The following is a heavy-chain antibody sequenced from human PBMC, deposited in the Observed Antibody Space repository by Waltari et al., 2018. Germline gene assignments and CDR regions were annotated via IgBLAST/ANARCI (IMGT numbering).Heavy chain of an antibody. CDR1: GFTFSSYG. CDR2: IWYHGNKK. Sequence: QVQLVESGGGVVQPGRSLRLSCAASGFTFSSYGMQWVRQAPGKGLEWVAGIWYHGNKKYYADSVKGRFTISRDNSKNTLYLQMNSLRPEDTAMYYCAKDGVVVPSATTNWFDPWGQGTRVTVSS. D-gene: IGHD2-2*01. V-gene: IGHV3-30*18. J-gene: IGHJ5*02. CDR3: AKDGVVVPSATTNWFDP.